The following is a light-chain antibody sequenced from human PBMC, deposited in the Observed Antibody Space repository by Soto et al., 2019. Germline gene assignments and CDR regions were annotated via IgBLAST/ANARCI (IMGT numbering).Light chain of an antibody. CDR3: QQYHNTPIT. J-gene: IGKJ5*01. Sequence: EVVLTQSPVTLSLSPGSRATLSCMASQSFRGLLAWYQQKPGQAPRLLIYDAYNRATGIPPRFSGSGSGTDFTLTISGLETEDFAVYYCQQYHNTPITFGQGTRLDIK. V-gene: IGKV3-11*01. CDR1: QSFRGL. CDR2: DAY.